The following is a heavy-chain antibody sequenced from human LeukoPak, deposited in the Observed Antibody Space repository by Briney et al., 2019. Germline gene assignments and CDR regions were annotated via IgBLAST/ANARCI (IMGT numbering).Heavy chain of an antibody. CDR1: GGTFSSYA. J-gene: IGHJ4*02. Sequence: SVKVSCKASGGTFSSYAISWVRQAPGQGLEWMGRIIPILGIANYAQKFQGRVTITADKSTSTAYMELSSLRSEDTAVYYCARGIAARGGYYFDYWGQGTLVTVSS. CDR2: IIPILGIA. V-gene: IGHV1-69*04. CDR3: ARGIAARGGYYFDY. D-gene: IGHD6-6*01.